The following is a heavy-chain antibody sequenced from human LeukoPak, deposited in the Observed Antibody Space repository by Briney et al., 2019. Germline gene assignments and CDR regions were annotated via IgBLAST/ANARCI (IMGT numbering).Heavy chain of an antibody. V-gene: IGHV3-64*01. CDR3: AREVYGGNSNYFDY. J-gene: IGHJ4*02. CDR1: GFTFSSYA. Sequence: PGGSLRLSCAASGFTFSSYAMHWVRQAPGKGLEYVSAISSNGGSTYYANSVKGRFTISRDNSKNTLYLQMGSLRAEDMAVYYCAREVYGGNSNYFDYWGQGTLVTVSS. CDR2: ISSNGGST. D-gene: IGHD4-23*01.